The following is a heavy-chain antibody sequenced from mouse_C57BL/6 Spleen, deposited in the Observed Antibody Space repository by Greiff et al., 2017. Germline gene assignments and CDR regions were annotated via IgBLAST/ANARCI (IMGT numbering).Heavy chain of an antibody. J-gene: IGHJ3*01. Sequence: VQLQQSGPGLVKPSQSLSLTCSVTGYSITSGYYWNWIRQFPGNKLEWMGYISYAGSNNYNPSLKNRISITRDTSKNQYFLKLKSVTTEDTATYYCARDYGSSYPFAYWGQGTLVTVSA. CDR2: ISYAGSN. CDR3: ARDYGSSYPFAY. D-gene: IGHD1-1*01. V-gene: IGHV3-6*01. CDR1: GYSITSGYY.